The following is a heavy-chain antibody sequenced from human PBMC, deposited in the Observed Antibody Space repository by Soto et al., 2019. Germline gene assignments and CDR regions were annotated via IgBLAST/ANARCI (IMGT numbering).Heavy chain of an antibody. D-gene: IGHD3-10*01. V-gene: IGHV3-21*01. CDR1: GFTFSSYS. CDR3: ASFDYGSGSYYDP. J-gene: IGHJ4*02. CDR2: IRSSSSYI. Sequence: EVQLVESGGGLVKPGGSLRLSCEASGFTFSSYSMNWVRQAPGKGLEGVSSIRSSSSYIYYADSVKGRFTISRDNAKNSLYLQMKSLRAEDTAVYYFASFDYGSGSYYDPGGQGTLVTVSS.